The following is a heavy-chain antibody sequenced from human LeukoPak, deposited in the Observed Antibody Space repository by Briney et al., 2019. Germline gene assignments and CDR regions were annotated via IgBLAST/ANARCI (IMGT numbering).Heavy chain of an antibody. CDR1: GFTFETNW. J-gene: IGHJ4*02. CDR3: EKLKGPAPLYVY. CDR2: INPEGSYT. D-gene: IGHD3-16*01. Sequence: GGSLRLSCAASGFTFETNWLSWVRQAPGEGLEWVASINPEGSYTPYVDSVRGRFTISRDNDNNFLYLQMDSLRDGDTAVYYGEKLKGPAPLYVYGGRGILVFVPS. V-gene: IGHV3-7*01.